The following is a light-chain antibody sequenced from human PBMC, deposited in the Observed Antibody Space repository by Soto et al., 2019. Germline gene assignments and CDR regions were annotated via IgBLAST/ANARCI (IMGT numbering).Light chain of an antibody. J-gene: IGKJ5*01. V-gene: IGKV3-15*01. CDR2: AAS. CDR3: QQYNNRPPVT. CDR1: QSVGTK. Sequence: EIVMTQSPATLSVSPGEGATLTCRASQSVGTKLAWYQRKPGQAPRLLIYAASTRATGVPVRFGGSGSETEFTLTISSLQSEDFALYYCQQYNNRPPVTFGQGTRLEI.